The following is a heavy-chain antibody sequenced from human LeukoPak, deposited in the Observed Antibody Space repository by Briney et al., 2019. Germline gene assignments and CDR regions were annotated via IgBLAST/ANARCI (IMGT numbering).Heavy chain of an antibody. CDR2: INPNSGGT. V-gene: IGHV1-2*02. CDR3: ARAQQWLGGWFDP. J-gene: IGHJ5*02. Sequence: ASVKVSCKASGYTFTGYYMHWVRQAPGQGLEWMGWINPNSGGTNYAQKFQGRGTMTRDTSISTAYMELSRLRSDDMAVYYCARAQQWLGGWFDPWGQGTLVTVSS. D-gene: IGHD6-19*01. CDR1: GYTFTGYY.